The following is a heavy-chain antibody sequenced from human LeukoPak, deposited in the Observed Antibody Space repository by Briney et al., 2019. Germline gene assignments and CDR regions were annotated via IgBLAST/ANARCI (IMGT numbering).Heavy chain of an antibody. V-gene: IGHV3-23*01. J-gene: IGHJ4*02. D-gene: IGHD7-27*01. CDR1: GFTFSSYT. Sequence: GGSLRLSCAASGFTFSSYTMSWVRQAPGKGLEWVSTITTSDGNTYYADSVKGRFTVSRDNSKSTLFLQMNSLRAEDTAVYYCAKDGGLWVSAHWGDSWGRGTLVTVSS. CDR2: ITTSDGNT. CDR3: AKDGGLWVSAHWGDS.